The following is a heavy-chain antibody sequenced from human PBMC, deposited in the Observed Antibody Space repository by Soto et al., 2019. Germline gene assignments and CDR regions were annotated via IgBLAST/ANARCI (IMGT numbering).Heavy chain of an antibody. J-gene: IGHJ3*02. Sequence: ASVKVSCKASGYTFTGYYMHWVRQAPGQGLEWMGWINPNSGGTNYAQKFQGWVTMTRDTSISTAYMELSRLRSDDTAVYYCERERYCSSTSCQDAFDIWGQGTMVTVSS. V-gene: IGHV1-2*04. CDR2: INPNSGGT. D-gene: IGHD2-2*01. CDR3: ERERYCSSTSCQDAFDI. CDR1: GYTFTGYY.